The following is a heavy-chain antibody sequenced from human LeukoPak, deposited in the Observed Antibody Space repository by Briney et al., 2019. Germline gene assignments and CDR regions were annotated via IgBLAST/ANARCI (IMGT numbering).Heavy chain of an antibody. J-gene: IGHJ4*02. CDR2: IYPGDSDT. Sequence: GESLKISCKGSGYSFTSYWSGWVRQMPGKGLEWMGIIYPGDSDTRYSPSFQGQVTISADKSISTAYLQWSSLKASDTAMYYCARLGIAVAGTGGIDYWGQGTLATVSS. D-gene: IGHD6-19*01. CDR3: ARLGIAVAGTGGIDY. CDR1: GYSFTSYW. V-gene: IGHV5-51*01.